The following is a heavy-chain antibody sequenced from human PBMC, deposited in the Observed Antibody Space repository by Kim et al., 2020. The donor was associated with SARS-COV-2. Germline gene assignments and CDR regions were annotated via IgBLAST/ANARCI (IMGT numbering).Heavy chain of an antibody. CDR2: ISGSGGST. D-gene: IGHD2-15*01. Sequence: GGSLRLSCAASGFTFSSYAMSWVRQAPGKGLEWVSAISGSGGSTYYADSVKGRFTISRDNSKNTLYLQMNSLRAEDTAVYYCYFTVVNSALAEPDAFDIWGQGTMVTVSS. CDR1: GFTFSSYA. CDR3: YFTVVNSALAEPDAFDI. V-gene: IGHV3-23*01. J-gene: IGHJ3*02.